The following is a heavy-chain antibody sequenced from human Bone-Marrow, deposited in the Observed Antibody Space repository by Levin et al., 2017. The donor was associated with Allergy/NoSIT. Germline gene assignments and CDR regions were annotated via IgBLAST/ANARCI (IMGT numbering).Heavy chain of an antibody. V-gene: IGHV3-23*01. CDR3: AKSRVLELRSLDY. CDR1: GFTFSSYA. D-gene: IGHD1-7*01. Sequence: GESLKISCAASGFTFSSYAMSWVRQAPGKGLEWVSAISGSGGSTYYADSVKGRFTISRDNSKNTLYLQMNSLRAEDTAVYYCAKSRVLELRSLDYWGQGTLVTVSS. J-gene: IGHJ4*02. CDR2: ISGSGGST.